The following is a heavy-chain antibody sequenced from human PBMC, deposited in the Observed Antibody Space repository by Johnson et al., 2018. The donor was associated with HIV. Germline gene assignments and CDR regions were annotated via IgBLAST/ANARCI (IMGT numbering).Heavy chain of an antibody. D-gene: IGHD6-13*01. CDR1: GFTVCNYV. CDR2: TWYDRISK. V-gene: IGHV3-33*06. J-gene: IGHJ3*02. CDR3: AKVAVATAAGGVALDI. Sequence: QVQVVESGGGVVQPGRSRRLSCAAPGFTVCNYVMPRVCQAPGKVLMWVAVTWYDRISKYYSDSVKGRFTISRDNSKNTLYLQMISLRAEDTAVYYCAKVAVATAAGGVALDIWGPGTMGTVSS.